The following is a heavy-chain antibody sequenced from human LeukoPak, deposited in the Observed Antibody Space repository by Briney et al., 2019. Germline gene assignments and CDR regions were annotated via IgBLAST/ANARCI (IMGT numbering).Heavy chain of an antibody. CDR2: INSDGSST. D-gene: IGHD6-19*01. CDR1: GFTFSSYW. V-gene: IGHV3-74*01. CDR3: AREVKAGHLDY. Sequence: GGSLRLSCAASGFTFSSYWMHWVRQAPGKGLVWVSRINSDGSSTSYADSVKGRFTISRDNAKNMLYLQMNSLRAEDTAVYYCAREVKAGHLDYWGQGTLVTVSS. J-gene: IGHJ4*02.